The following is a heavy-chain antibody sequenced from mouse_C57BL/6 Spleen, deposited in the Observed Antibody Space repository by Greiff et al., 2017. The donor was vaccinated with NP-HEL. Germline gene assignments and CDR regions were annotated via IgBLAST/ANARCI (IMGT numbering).Heavy chain of an antibody. V-gene: IGHV1-55*01. CDR1: GYTFTSYW. J-gene: IGHJ4*01. CDR2: IYPGSGST. D-gene: IGHD2-1*01. Sequence: VQLQQPGAELVKPGASVKMSCKASGYTFTSYWITWVKQKPGQGLEWIGDIYPGSGSTNYNEKFKSKATLTVDTSSSTAYMQLSSLTSEDSAVYYCARCYGNYDLYYAMDYWGQGTSVTVSS. CDR3: ARCYGNYDLYYAMDY.